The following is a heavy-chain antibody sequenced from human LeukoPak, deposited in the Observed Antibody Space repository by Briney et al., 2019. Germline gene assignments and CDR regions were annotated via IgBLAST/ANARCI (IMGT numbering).Heavy chain of an antibody. D-gene: IGHD3-10*01. CDR2: IYYSGST. CDR1: GGSISSGDYY. J-gene: IGHJ6*02. CDR3: ARDGYYGSGYYYYGMDV. Sequence: SQTLSLTCTVSGGSISSGDYYWSWIRQPPGKGLEWIGYIYYSGSTYYNPSLKSRVTISVDTSKNQFSLKLSSVTAADTAVYYCARDGYYGSGYYYYGMDVWGQGTTVTVSS. V-gene: IGHV4-30-4*08.